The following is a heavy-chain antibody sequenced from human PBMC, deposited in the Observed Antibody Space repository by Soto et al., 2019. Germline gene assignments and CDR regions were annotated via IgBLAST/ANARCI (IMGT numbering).Heavy chain of an antibody. CDR2: ISGSGGTT. D-gene: IGHD4-17*01. CDR1: GFTFTTFA. CDR3: AKEDDYGDYANDAFAM. J-gene: IGHJ3*02. Sequence: EVQLLESGGGLVQPGGSLRLSCAASGFTFTTFAMSWVRQAPGKGLEWVSGISGSGGTTYYADSVKGRFTISRDNSKNTVYVQMNSLRAEDTAVYYCAKEDDYGDYANDAFAMWGQGTMVTVTS. V-gene: IGHV3-23*01.